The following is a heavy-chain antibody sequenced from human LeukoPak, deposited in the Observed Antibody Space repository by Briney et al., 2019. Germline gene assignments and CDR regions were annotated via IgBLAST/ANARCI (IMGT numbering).Heavy chain of an antibody. V-gene: IGHV1-2*06. J-gene: IGHJ4*02. CDR1: GYTFTDYY. D-gene: IGHD4-17*01. CDR2: INPNSGGT. Sequence: ASVKVSCKAPGYTFTDYYMHWVRQAPGQGLEWMGRINPNSGGTNYAQKFQGRVIMTRDMFISTAYMELSSLRSDDTAVYYCAILDYGDYGGVSDWGQGTLVTVSS. CDR3: AILDYGDYGGVSD.